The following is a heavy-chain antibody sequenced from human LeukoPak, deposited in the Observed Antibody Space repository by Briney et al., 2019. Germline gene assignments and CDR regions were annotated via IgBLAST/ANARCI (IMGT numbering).Heavy chain of an antibody. Sequence: SETLSLTCAVYGGSFRGYYWSWIRQPPGKGLEWIGEINHSGSTNYNPSLKSRVTISVDTSKNQFSLKLSSVTAADTAVYYCASTIWKQQLVTNWYFDLWGRGTLVTVSS. V-gene: IGHV4-34*01. D-gene: IGHD6-13*01. J-gene: IGHJ2*01. CDR3: ASTIWKQQLVTNWYFDL. CDR1: GGSFRGYY. CDR2: INHSGST.